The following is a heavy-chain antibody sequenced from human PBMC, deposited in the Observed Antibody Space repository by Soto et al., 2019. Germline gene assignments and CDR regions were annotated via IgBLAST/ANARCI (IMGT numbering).Heavy chain of an antibody. J-gene: IGHJ4*02. Sequence: GGSLRLSCAASGFSFSTYGTHWVRQAPGKGLEWVAGISYDGSNKYYADSVKGRFTISRDNSKNTLYLQMNSMRPDDTALYYCAKQTQPNGLFAYWSQGTLVTVSS. V-gene: IGHV3-30*18. CDR2: ISYDGSNK. CDR1: GFSFSTYG. D-gene: IGHD2-2*01. CDR3: AKQTQPNGLFAY.